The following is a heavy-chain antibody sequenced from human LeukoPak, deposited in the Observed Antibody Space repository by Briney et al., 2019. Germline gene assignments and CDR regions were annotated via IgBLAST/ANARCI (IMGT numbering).Heavy chain of an antibody. Sequence: WASVKVSCKASGYTFTSYYMHWVRQAPGQGLEWMGIINPSGGSTSYAQKFQGRVTITADESTSTAYMELSSLRSEDTAVYYCASGRPYYYYMDVWGKGTTVTISS. CDR2: INPSGGST. J-gene: IGHJ6*03. CDR1: GYTFTSYY. CDR3: ASGRPYYYYMDV. D-gene: IGHD1-26*01. V-gene: IGHV1-46*01.